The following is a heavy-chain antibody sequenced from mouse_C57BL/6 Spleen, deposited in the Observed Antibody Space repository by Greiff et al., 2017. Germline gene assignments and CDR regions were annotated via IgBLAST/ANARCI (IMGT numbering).Heavy chain of an antibody. Sequence: VQLQQSGAELVKPGASVKISCKASGYAFSSYWMNWVKQRPGKGLEWIGQIYPGDGDTNYNGKFKGKATLTADKSSSTAYMQLSSLTSEDSAVYFCARLTAQDYAMDYWGQGTSVTVSS. CDR1: GYAFSSYW. CDR3: ARLTAQDYAMDY. D-gene: IGHD3-2*02. J-gene: IGHJ4*01. V-gene: IGHV1-80*01. CDR2: IYPGDGDT.